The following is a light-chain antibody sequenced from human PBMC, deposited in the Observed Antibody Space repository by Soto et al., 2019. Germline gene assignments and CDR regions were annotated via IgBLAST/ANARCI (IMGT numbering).Light chain of an antibody. V-gene: IGKV1-39*01. CDR1: QTISTY. CDR2: AAS. CDR3: QQSYSTPWT. J-gene: IGKJ1*01. Sequence: DIQMTQSPSSLSASVGVRVTITCRASQTISTYLNWYQQKPGRAPKLLIYAASNLQGGVPSRFSGSGSGTDFTLTISSLRPEDFATYYCQQSYSTPWTFGQGTKVEI.